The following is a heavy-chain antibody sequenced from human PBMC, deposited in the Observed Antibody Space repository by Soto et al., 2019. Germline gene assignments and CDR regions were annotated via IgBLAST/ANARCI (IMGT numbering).Heavy chain of an antibody. J-gene: IGHJ4*02. D-gene: IGHD2-21*01. CDR2: IYYTGST. CDR3: AREVAAYCGEDCYSYYFDY. CDR1: GGSISSYY. Sequence: SETLSLTCTVSGGSISSYYWSWIRQPPGKGLEWIGYIYYTGSTNYNPSLKSRLTISVDTSKNHFSLNLRSVTAADTAVYYCAREVAAYCGEDCYSYYFDYWGQGTLVTVSS. V-gene: IGHV4-59*01.